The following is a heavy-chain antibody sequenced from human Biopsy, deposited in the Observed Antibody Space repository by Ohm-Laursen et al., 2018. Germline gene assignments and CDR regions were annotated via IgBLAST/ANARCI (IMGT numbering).Heavy chain of an antibody. Sequence: GSLRLSCTASGFTFSDYYMSWIRQAPGKGLEWVSYITSGGSTTDYADSVKGRFTISRDNAKSFLFLQMNSLRAEDTAVYYCARDVGGFYSYAMDVWGQGTTVTVSS. V-gene: IGHV3-11*01. D-gene: IGHD2-15*01. J-gene: IGHJ6*02. CDR3: ARDVGGFYSYAMDV. CDR1: GFTFSDYY. CDR2: ITSGGSTT.